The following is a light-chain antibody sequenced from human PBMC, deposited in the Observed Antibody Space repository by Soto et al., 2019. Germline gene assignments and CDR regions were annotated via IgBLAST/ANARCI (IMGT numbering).Light chain of an antibody. CDR1: SSDLGGYNY. V-gene: IGLV2-14*01. Sequence: QSVLTQPASVSGSPGQSITFSCTGTSSDLGGYNYVSWYQQHPGKAPKLVIYDVSNRPSGVSNRFSGSKSGNTASLTISGRQADDEADYYCSSYTTTSTLVFGGGSKVTVL. J-gene: IGLJ2*01. CDR2: DVS. CDR3: SSYTTTSTLV.